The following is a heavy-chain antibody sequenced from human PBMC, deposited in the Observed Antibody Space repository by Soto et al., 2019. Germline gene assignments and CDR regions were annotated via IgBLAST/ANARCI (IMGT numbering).Heavy chain of an antibody. Sequence: EVQLVESGGGLVQPGGSLRLSCAASGFTVSSNYMSWVRQAPGKGLEWVSVIYSGGSTYYADSVKGRFTISRDNSKNTLYLQMNSLRAEDTAVYYCARTSTGTILFDYWGQGTLVTVSS. CDR3: ARTSTGTILFDY. J-gene: IGHJ4*02. CDR2: IYSGGST. V-gene: IGHV3-66*01. CDR1: GFTVSSNY. D-gene: IGHD1-7*01.